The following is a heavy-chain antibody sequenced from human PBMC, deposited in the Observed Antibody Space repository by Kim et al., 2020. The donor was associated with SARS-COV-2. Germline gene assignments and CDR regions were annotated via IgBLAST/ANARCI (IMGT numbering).Heavy chain of an antibody. J-gene: IGHJ4*02. Sequence: YYNPSLKNRVAMSMDTSKNQFSLKLSSVTAADTAVYYCARVDLVFYFDYWGQGTLVTVSS. CDR3: ARVDLVFYFDY. V-gene: IGHV4-39*01. D-gene: IGHD3-9*01.